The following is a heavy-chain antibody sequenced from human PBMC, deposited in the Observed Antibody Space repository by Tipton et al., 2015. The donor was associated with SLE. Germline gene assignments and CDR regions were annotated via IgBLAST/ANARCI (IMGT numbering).Heavy chain of an antibody. CDR3: ARVRKWELLWYYFDF. D-gene: IGHD1-26*01. V-gene: IGHV4-34*01. CDR2: INHSGST. Sequence: TLSLTCAFYGGSFSGYYWSWIRQPPGKGLGWIGEINHSGSTNYNPSLKSRVTISVDTSKNQFSLKLSSVTAADTAVYYCARVRKWELLWYYFDFWGQGTLVTVSS. J-gene: IGHJ4*02. CDR1: GGSFSGYY.